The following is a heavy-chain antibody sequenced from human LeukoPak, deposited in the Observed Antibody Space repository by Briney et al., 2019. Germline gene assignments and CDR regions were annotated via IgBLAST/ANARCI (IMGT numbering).Heavy chain of an antibody. J-gene: IGHJ4*02. Sequence: SVKVSCKASGATFSSYAISWVRQAPGQGLEWMGRIIPIFGTANYAQKFQGRVAITADKSTSTAYMELSSLRSEDTAVYYCARDLYYYDSSGYSPFDYRGQGTLVTVSS. D-gene: IGHD3-22*01. CDR2: IIPIFGTA. CDR1: GATFSSYA. V-gene: IGHV1-69*06. CDR3: ARDLYYYDSSGYSPFDY.